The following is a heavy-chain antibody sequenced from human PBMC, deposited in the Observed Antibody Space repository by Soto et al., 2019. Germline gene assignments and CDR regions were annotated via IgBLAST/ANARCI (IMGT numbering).Heavy chain of an antibody. CDR2: IYHSGST. D-gene: IGHD3-10*01. Sequence: TLSLTCAVSRGSITSGGYSWSSIRQPPGKALEWIGYIYHSGSTHCXXSLKSRVXXSVERSKKQFSLKLNSVTAADTAVYCCARVPRPWGQRTLVTVSS. J-gene: IGHJ5*02. V-gene: IGHV4-30-2*01. CDR1: RGSITSGGYS. CDR3: ARVPRP.